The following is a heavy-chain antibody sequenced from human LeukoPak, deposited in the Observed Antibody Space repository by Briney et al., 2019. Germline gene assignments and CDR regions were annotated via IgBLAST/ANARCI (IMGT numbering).Heavy chain of an antibody. CDR3: ARHWGDNGYPRFCDS. J-gene: IGHJ4*02. D-gene: IGHD2-8*01. V-gene: IGHV4-39*01. CDR1: GDSVSSASYY. CDR2: VYYSGNT. Sequence: SETLSLTCTVSGDSVSSASYYCGWLRQPPGKGLEGIGRVYYSGNTYYNPPLKSRVSISVDTSKHQFSLQLTSVTAADTAVYYCARHWGDNGYPRFCDSWGQGTLVAVSS.